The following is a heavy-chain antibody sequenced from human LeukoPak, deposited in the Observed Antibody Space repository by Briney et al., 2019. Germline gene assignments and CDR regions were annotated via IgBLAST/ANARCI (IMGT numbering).Heavy chain of an antibody. J-gene: IGHJ4*02. CDR1: GFTFSSYA. D-gene: IGHD4-17*01. CDR3: ARLPTTVTSFDY. Sequence: GSLRLSCAASGFTFSSYAMSWVRQPPGKGLEWIGSIYYSGSTYYNPSLKSRVTISVDTSKNQFSLKLSSVTAADTAVYYCARLPTTVTSFDYWGQGTLVTVSS. CDR2: IYYSGST. V-gene: IGHV4-39*01.